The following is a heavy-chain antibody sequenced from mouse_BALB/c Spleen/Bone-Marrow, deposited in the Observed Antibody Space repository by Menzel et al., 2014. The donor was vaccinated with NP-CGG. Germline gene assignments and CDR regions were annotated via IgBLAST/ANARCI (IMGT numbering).Heavy chain of an antibody. CDR3: SRYSSCNAIDY. J-gene: IGHJ4*01. D-gene: IGHD1-1*01. V-gene: IGHV3-6*02. Sequence: EVQLQQSGPGLVKPSQSLSLTCPVTGYSITSGYYCKWIRLIPGNILDFMGYISYDGRNNYNPSLKNRISITRDSSKNHYLLKLNSVTTDDTATYCRSRYSSCNAIDYWGQGTSGTVSS. CDR1: GYSITSGYY. CDR2: ISYDGRN.